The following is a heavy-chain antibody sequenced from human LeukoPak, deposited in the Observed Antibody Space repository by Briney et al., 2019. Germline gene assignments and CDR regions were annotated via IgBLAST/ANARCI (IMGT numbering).Heavy chain of an antibody. J-gene: IGHJ5*02. CDR3: ARDLAVAGTGHNWFDP. CDR2: IIPILGIA. Sequence: SVKVSCKASGGTFSSYAISWVRQAPGQGLEWMGRIIPILGIANYAQKFQGRVTITADKSTSTAYMELSSLRSEDTAVYYCARDLAVAGTGHNWFDPWGQGTLVTVSS. V-gene: IGHV1-69*04. CDR1: GGTFSSYA. D-gene: IGHD6-19*01.